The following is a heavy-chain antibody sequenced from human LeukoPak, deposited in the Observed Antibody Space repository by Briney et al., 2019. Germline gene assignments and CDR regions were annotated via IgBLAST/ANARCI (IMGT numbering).Heavy chain of an antibody. CDR1: GYTFTSYG. D-gene: IGHD3-22*01. V-gene: IGHV1-2*02. CDR3: ARGYYYDSSGYFH. J-gene: IGHJ4*01. CDR2: INPNSGGT. Sequence: GASVKVSCKASGYTFTSYGISWVRQAPGQGLEWMGWINPNSGGTNYAQKFQGRVTMTRDTSISTAYMELSRLRSDDTAVYYCARGYYYDSSGYFHWGQGTLVTVSS.